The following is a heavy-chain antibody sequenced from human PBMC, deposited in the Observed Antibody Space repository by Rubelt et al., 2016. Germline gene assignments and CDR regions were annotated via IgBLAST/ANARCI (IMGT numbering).Heavy chain of an antibody. CDR3: ARGGSGWLSNTAYYFDY. D-gene: IGHD5-12*01. V-gene: IGHV5-51*01. J-gene: IGHJ4*02. CDR1: GYSFTSYW. CDR2: IYPGDSDT. Sequence: EVQLVQSGAEVKKPGESLKISCKGSGYSFTSYWIGWVRQMPGKGLEWMGVIYPGDSDTRYSPSFQVQLTISADKSISTAYLQWSSLKASDTAMYYCARGGSGWLSNTAYYFDYWGQGTLVTVSS.